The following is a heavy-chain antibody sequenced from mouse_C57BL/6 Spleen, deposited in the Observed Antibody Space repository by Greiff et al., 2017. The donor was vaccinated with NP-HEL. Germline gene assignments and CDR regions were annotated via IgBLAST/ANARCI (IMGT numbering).Heavy chain of an antibody. V-gene: IGHV5-17*01. CDR1: GFTFSDYG. J-gene: IGHJ2*01. CDR3: ARSVVANFDY. CDR2: ISSGSSTI. Sequence: EVMLVESGGGLVKPGGSLKLSCAASGFTFSDYGMHWVRQAPEKGLEWVAYISSGSSTIYYADTVKGRFTISRDNAKNTLFLQMTSLGSEDTAMYYCARSVVANFDYWGQGTTLTVSS. D-gene: IGHD1-1*01.